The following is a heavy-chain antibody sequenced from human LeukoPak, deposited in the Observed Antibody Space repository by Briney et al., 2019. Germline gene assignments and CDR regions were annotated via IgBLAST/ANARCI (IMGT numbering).Heavy chain of an antibody. CDR1: GFTVSSNY. J-gene: IGHJ4*02. Sequence: PGGSLRLSCAASGFTVSSNYMSWVRQAPGKGLEWVSVVYSGGSTYYADSVKGRFTISRDNSKNTLYLQMNSLRAEDTAVYFCTTPRDGYDRVGGQGTLVTVSS. CDR2: VYSGGST. CDR3: TTPRDGYDRV. D-gene: IGHD5-24*01. V-gene: IGHV3-53*01.